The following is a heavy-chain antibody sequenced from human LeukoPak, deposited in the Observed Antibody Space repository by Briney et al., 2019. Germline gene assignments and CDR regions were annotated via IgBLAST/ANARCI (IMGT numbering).Heavy chain of an antibody. V-gene: IGHV4-4*02. CDR2: IYHSGST. D-gene: IGHD1-26*01. CDR1: GGSISSSNW. J-gene: IGHJ2*01. Sequence: SSGTLSLTCAVSGGSISSSNWWSWVRQPPGKGLEWIGEIYHSGSTNYNPSLKSRVTISVDKSKNQFSLKLSSVTAADTAVYYCARGGSGSYYGWYFDLWGRGTLVTVSS. CDR3: ARGGSGSYYGWYFDL.